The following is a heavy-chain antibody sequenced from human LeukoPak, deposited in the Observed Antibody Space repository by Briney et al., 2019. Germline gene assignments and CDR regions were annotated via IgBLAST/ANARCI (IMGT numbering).Heavy chain of an antibody. V-gene: IGHV3-15*01. D-gene: IGHD6-19*01. CDR2: IKSKTDGGTT. CDR3: TTAIGSVAGTNY. Sequence: GGSLRLSCAASGFLFTRYWMSWVRQAPGKGLEWVGRIKSKTDGGTTDYAAPVKGRFTISRDDSKNTLYLQMNSLKTEDTAVYYCTTAIGSVAGTNYWGQGTLVTVSS. J-gene: IGHJ4*02. CDR1: GFLFTRYW.